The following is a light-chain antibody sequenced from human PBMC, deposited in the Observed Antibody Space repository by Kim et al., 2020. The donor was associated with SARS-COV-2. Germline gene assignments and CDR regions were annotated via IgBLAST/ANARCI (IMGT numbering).Light chain of an antibody. CDR3: QQSYTTPRT. CDR1: QSISTF. Sequence: ASVRDTVTIACRASQSISTFLNWYQHRPGKAPKLLMFAASRLQSGVPSRFTGSGSGTDFTLTISSLQPEDFATYFCQQSYTTPRTFGQGTKLEI. CDR2: AAS. J-gene: IGKJ2*01. V-gene: IGKV1-39*01.